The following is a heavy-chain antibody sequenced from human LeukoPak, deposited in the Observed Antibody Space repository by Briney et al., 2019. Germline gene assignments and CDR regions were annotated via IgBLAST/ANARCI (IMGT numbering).Heavy chain of an antibody. J-gene: IGHJ4*02. CDR1: GYTFTSYG. D-gene: IGHD3-22*01. Sequence: EASVKVSCKASGYTFTSYGISWVRQAPGQGLEWMGWISAYNGNTNYAQKLQGRVTMTTDTSTSTAYMELRSLRSDDTAVYYCARELGMLKNYYDSSGYYFDYWGQGTLVTVSS. V-gene: IGHV1-18*01. CDR2: ISAYNGNT. CDR3: ARELGMLKNYYDSSGYYFDY.